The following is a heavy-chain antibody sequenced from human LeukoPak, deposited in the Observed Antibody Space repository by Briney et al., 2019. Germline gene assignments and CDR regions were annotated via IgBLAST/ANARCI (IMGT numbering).Heavy chain of an antibody. CDR1: GFTFSSYS. Sequence: GSLRLSCAASGFTFSSYSMNWVRQAPGKGLEWVSSISSSSSYIYYADSVKGRFTISRDNAKNSLYLQMNSLRAEDTAVYYCARSGYSSGWYLVNWFDPWGQGTLVTVSS. CDR3: ARSGYSSGWYLVNWFDP. V-gene: IGHV3-21*01. CDR2: ISSSSSYI. D-gene: IGHD6-19*01. J-gene: IGHJ5*02.